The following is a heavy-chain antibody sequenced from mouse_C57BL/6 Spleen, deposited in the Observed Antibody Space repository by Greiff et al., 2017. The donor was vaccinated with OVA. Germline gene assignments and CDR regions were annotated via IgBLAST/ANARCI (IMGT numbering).Heavy chain of an antibody. Sequence: VQLQQSGPELVKPGASVKISCKASGYSFTSYYIHWVKQRPGQGLEWIGWIYPGSGNTKYNEKFKGKATLTADTSSSTAYMQLSSLTSEDSAVYYCAREGQVSGLYFDYWGQGTTLTVSS. CDR2: IYPGSGNT. J-gene: IGHJ2*01. V-gene: IGHV1-66*01. D-gene: IGHD3-2*02. CDR3: AREGQVSGLYFDY. CDR1: GYSFTSYY.